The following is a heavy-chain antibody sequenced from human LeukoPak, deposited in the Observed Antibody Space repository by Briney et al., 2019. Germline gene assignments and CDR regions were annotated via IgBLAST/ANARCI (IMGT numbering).Heavy chain of an antibody. V-gene: IGHV3-33*06. Sequence: GGSLRLSCAASGFTFSSYGMHWVRQAPGKGLEWVAAIWYDGSNKNYADSVKGRFTISRDNSKNTLYLQMNSLRAEDTAVYYCAKRGPIYSASPGNYFDYWGQGTLVAVSS. D-gene: IGHD3-10*01. J-gene: IGHJ4*02. CDR1: GFTFSSYG. CDR3: AKRGPIYSASPGNYFDY. CDR2: IWYDGSNK.